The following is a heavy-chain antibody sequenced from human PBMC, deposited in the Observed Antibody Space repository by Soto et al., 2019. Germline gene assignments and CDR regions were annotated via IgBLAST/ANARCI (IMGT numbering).Heavy chain of an antibody. V-gene: IGHV4-31*03. D-gene: IGHD3-22*01. CDR1: GGSISSGGYY. CDR2: IYYSGST. Sequence: QVQLQESGPGLVKPSQTLSLTCTVSGGSISSGGYYWSWIRQHPGKGLEWIGYIYYSGSTYYNPSLKSRVTISVDTSKNQFSLKLSSVTAADTAVYYCAREDTYYYDSSGTRPHYYYYGMDVWGQGTTVTVSS. J-gene: IGHJ6*02. CDR3: AREDTYYYDSSGTRPHYYYYGMDV.